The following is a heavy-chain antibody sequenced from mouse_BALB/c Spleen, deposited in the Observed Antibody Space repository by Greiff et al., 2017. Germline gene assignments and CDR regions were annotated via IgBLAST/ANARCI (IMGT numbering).Heavy chain of an antibody. CDR2: IWGGGST. Sequence: VQGVESGPGLVAPSQSLSITCTVSGFSLSRYSVHWVRQPPGKGLEWLGMIWGGGSTDYNSALKSRLSISKDNSKSQVFLKMNSLQTDDTAMYYCATNYGNYGGFAYWGQGTLVTVSA. D-gene: IGHD2-1*01. CDR1: GFSLSRYS. V-gene: IGHV2-6-4*01. CDR3: ATNYGNYGGFAY. J-gene: IGHJ3*01.